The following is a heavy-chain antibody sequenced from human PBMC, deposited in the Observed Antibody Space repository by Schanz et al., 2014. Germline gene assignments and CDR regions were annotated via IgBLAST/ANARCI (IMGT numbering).Heavy chain of an antibody. CDR2: ISGDAFNT. CDR3: AQQGDYGYN. V-gene: IGHV3-23*04. Sequence: EVQMVESGGGLVQPGGSLRLSCAASGFRFSFYAMSWVRQDPGKGLEWVSAISGDAFNTHYAGSVRGRFTISRDNSKNTLYLQMNSLRADDTAVYYCAQQGDYGYNWGQGTLVTVSS. CDR1: GFRFSFYA. D-gene: IGHD4-17*01. J-gene: IGHJ4*02.